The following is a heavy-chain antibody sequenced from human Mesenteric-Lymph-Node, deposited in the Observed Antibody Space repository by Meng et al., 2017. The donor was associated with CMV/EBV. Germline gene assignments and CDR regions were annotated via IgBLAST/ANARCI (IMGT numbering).Heavy chain of an antibody. Sequence: CTVSGGSITTYYWSWIRLSPGKGLEWIGYIYYSGSTNYNPSLKSRVTISVDTSKTQFSLKLSSVTAADTAVYYCARLLGGTYSYFDSWGQGTLVTVSS. CDR1: GGSITTYY. CDR3: ARLLGGTYSYFDS. J-gene: IGHJ4*02. D-gene: IGHD1-26*01. CDR2: IYYSGST. V-gene: IGHV4-59*08.